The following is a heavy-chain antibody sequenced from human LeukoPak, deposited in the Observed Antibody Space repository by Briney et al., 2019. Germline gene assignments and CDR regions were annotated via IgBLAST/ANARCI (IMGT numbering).Heavy chain of an antibody. Sequence: PSETLSLTCTVSGGSISSYYWGWIRKPPGKGLEWIGSIYYSGNTYYNPSLKSRVTISVDTSKNQFSLKLSSVTAADTAVYYCARGVRGSGSYYNPFDYWGQGTLVTVSS. D-gene: IGHD3-10*01. CDR2: IYYSGNT. J-gene: IGHJ4*02. V-gene: IGHV4-39*01. CDR1: GGSISSYY. CDR3: ARGVRGSGSYYNPFDY.